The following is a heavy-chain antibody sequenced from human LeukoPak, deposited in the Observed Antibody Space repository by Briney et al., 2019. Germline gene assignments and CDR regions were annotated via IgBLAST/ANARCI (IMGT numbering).Heavy chain of an antibody. V-gene: IGHV4-59*01. Sequence: NPSETLSLTCTVSGGSISSYYWSWIRQPPGKGLEWIGYIYYSGSTNYNPSLKSRVTISVDTSKNQFSLKLSSVTATDTAVYYCARVSDAAVTEYWGQGTLVTVSS. D-gene: IGHD6-13*01. CDR2: IYYSGST. J-gene: IGHJ4*02. CDR1: GGSISSYY. CDR3: ARVSDAAVTEY.